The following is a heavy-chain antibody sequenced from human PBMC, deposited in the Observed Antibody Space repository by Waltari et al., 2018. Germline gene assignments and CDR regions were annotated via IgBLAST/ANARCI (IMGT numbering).Heavy chain of an antibody. CDR1: DVSITSNLHY. D-gene: IGHD5-12*01. CDR2: LSYNGAT. Sequence: HLQLQESGPGLLKPPETLSLPCSVSDVSITSNLHYWVWIRQPPGQGLEWIGTLSYNGATYSSPSLKSRVTISRDTSKNQLSLILGSVTAADTAVYYCATYIGASIGTASFDVWGQGTMVTVSA. J-gene: IGHJ3*01. CDR3: ATYIGASIGTASFDV. V-gene: IGHV4-39*01.